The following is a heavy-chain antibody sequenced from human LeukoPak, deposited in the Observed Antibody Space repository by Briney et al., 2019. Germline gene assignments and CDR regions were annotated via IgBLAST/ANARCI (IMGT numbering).Heavy chain of an antibody. Sequence: WVRQPPGKGLEWIGEIYHSGSANYSPSLKSRVNISLDKPKNQFSLKMNSVTTADKAVVYRWRNDLTGYRGWGQGTLVTVSS. CDR2: IYHSGSA. CDR3: WRNDLTGYRG. J-gene: IGHJ4*02. V-gene: IGHV4/OR15-8*01. D-gene: IGHD3-9*01.